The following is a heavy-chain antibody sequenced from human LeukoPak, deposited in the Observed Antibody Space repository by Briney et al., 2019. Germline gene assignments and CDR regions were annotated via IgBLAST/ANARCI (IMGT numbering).Heavy chain of an antibody. V-gene: IGHV1-18*01. CDR1: GYTFTSYG. Sequence: AASVKVSCKASGYTFTSYGISWVRQAPGQGLEWMGWISAYNGNTNYAQKLQGRVTMTTDTSTSTAYMELRSLRSDDTAVYYCARSYYDFWSGYYSVSRYFDYWGQGTLVTVSS. CDR2: ISAYNGNT. D-gene: IGHD3-3*01. J-gene: IGHJ4*02. CDR3: ARSYYDFWSGYYSVSRYFDY.